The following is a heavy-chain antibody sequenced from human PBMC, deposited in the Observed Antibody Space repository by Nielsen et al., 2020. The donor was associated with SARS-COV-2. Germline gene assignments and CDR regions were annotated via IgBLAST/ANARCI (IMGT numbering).Heavy chain of an antibody. CDR2: IKQDGSEK. J-gene: IGHJ6*02. V-gene: IGHV3-7*01. D-gene: IGHD3-10*01. CDR3: ARDGSGVVYYYYGMDV. Sequence: GGSLRLSCAASGFTFSSYWMSWVRQAPGKGLEWVANIKQDGSEKYYVDSVKGRFTISRDNAKNSLYLQMNSLRAEDTAVYYCARDGSGVVYYYYGMDVWGQGTTVTVSS. CDR1: GFTFSSYW.